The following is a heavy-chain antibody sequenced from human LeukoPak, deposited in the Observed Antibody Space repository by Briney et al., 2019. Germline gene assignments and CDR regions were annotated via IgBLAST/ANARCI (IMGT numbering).Heavy chain of an antibody. CDR2: FSSSSSYI. D-gene: IGHD6-19*01. V-gene: IGHV3-21*01. CDR3: ARVSRLEAGVPRHYYFDY. J-gene: IGHJ4*02. Sequence: GGSLRLSCAASGFTFSSYSMNWVRRARGKGLECVSSFSSSSSYIYYADTVKGRFTNSRDNAKKALYLQMNSLRAEDTAVYYCARVSRLEAGVPRHYYFDYWGQGTLVTVSS. CDR1: GFTFSSYS.